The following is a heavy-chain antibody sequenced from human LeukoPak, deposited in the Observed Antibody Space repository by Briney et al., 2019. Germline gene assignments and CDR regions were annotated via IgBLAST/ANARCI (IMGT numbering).Heavy chain of an antibody. V-gene: IGHV3-21*01. CDR2: ISSSSSYI. CDR3: ARESEWLRYYNYYYGMDV. CDR1: GFTFSSYS. D-gene: IGHD5-12*01. J-gene: IGHJ6*02. Sequence: GGSLRLSCAASGFTFSSYSMNWVRQAPGKGLEWVSSISSSSSYIYYADSVKGRFTISRDNAKNSLYLQMNSLRAEDTAVYYCARESEWLRYYNYYYGMDVWGQGTTVTVSS.